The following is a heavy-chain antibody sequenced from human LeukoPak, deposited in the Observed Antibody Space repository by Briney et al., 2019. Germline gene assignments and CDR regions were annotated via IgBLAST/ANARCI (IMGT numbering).Heavy chain of an antibody. CDR2: INPSGDST. CDR1: GYTFTTYY. D-gene: IGHD3-22*01. V-gene: IGHV1-46*01. J-gene: IGHJ4*02. Sequence: GASVKVSCTASGYTFTTYYMHWVRQAPGQGLEWMGVINPSGDSTTYAQKFQGRVTMTRDTSTSTVYMELSSLRSEDTAVYYCAKNYYDSSGYYTYFDFRGQGTLVTVSS. CDR3: AKNYYDSSGYYTYFDF.